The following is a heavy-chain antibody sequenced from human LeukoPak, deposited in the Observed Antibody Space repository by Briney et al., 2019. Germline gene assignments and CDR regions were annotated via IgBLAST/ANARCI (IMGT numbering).Heavy chain of an antibody. J-gene: IGHJ6*02. CDR2: INPNSGGT. D-gene: IGHD2-2*03. CDR1: GYTFTGYY. V-gene: IGHV1-2*02. Sequence: ASVKVSCKASGYTFTGYYMHCVRQAPGQGLEWMGWINPNSGGTNYAQKFQGRVTMTRDTSISTAYMELRRLRSDDTAVYYCARLDIVVGPAAKVGYYYYGLDVWGQGTTVTVSS. CDR3: ARLDIVVGPAAKVGYYYYGLDV.